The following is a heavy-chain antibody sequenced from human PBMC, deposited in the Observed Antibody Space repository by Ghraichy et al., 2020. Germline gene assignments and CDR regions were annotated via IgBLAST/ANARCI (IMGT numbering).Heavy chain of an antibody. CDR1: GDTFSDYL. CDR3: ARGLPSGSYG. D-gene: IGHD3-16*01. CDR2: IIPIFDTP. V-gene: IGHV1-69*06. Sequence: SVKVSCKASGDTFSDYLISWVRQAPGQGLEWMGDIIPIFDTPNYAQKFRGRVAITADRTTRTAYLELSSLRSDDTAVYYCARGLPSGSYGWGQGTLVTVSS. J-gene: IGHJ4*02.